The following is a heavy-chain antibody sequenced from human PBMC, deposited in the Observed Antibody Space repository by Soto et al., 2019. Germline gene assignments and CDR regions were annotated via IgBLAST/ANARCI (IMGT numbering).Heavy chain of an antibody. J-gene: IGHJ4*02. D-gene: IGHD3-10*01. CDR2: INAGNGNT. Sequence: ASVKVSCKASGYTFTSYAMHWVRQAPGQRLEWMGWINAGNGNTKYSQKFQGRVTITRDTSASTAYMELSSLRSEDTAVYYCARVIPMVRGVIKAPDYWGQGTLVTVSS. CDR1: GYTFTSYA. CDR3: ARVIPMVRGVIKAPDY. V-gene: IGHV1-3*01.